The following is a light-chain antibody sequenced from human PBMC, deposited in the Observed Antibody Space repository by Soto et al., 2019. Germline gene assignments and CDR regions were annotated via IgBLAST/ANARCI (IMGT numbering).Light chain of an antibody. Sequence: EIVLTQSPGTLSLSPGERATLYCRASQSVGSNYLAWYQQKPGQAPRVLIYGASSRATGIPDRFSGSGSGADFTLTISRLEPEDFATYFCQQSFDRSFTFGQGTNLE. J-gene: IGKJ2*01. CDR2: GAS. V-gene: IGKV3-20*01. CDR1: QSVGSNY. CDR3: QQSFDRSFT.